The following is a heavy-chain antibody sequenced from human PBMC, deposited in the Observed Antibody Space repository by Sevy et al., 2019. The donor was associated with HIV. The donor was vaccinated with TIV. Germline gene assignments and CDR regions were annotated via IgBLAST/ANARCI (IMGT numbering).Heavy chain of an antibody. Sequence: SETLSLTCTVSGGSISSYYWSWIRQPPGKRLEWIGYIYYIGSTNYNPSLKSRITISVDTSKNKFSLKLRSVTAAETAAYYCASESYDILPGSRGMDVWGQGTTVTVSS. D-gene: IGHD3-9*01. CDR2: IYYIGST. V-gene: IGHV4-59*01. CDR3: ASESYDILPGSRGMDV. CDR1: GGSISSYY. J-gene: IGHJ6*02.